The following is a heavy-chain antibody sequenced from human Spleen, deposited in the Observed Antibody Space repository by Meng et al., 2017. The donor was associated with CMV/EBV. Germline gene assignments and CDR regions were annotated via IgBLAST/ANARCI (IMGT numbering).Heavy chain of an antibody. V-gene: IGHV1-18*01. CDR1: GYTFTNYA. Sequence: KASGYTFTNYALSWARQAPGQGLEWMGWISGYDDNTNYAQKFQGRVSMTTDTSTSTAYMDLRNLKSDDTAVYYCARDSVDQAAIYSFWGQGTLVTVSS. CDR3: ARDSVDQAAIYSF. D-gene: IGHD2-15*01. J-gene: IGHJ4*02. CDR2: ISGYDDNT.